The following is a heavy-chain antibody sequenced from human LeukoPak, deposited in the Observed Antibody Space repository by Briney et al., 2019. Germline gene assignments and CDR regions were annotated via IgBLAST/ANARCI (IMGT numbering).Heavy chain of an antibody. CDR1: GFTFSSYA. J-gene: IGHJ4*02. Sequence: TGGSLRLSCAASGFTFSSYAMSWVRQAPGKGLEWVSAISGSGGSTYYADSVKGRFTISRDNSKNTLYLQMNSLRAEDTAVYYCAKDPGNDYVWGSCRYMPAAARTVGYYFDYWGQGTLVTVSS. CDR2: ISGSGGST. V-gene: IGHV3-23*01. D-gene: IGHD3-16*02. CDR3: AKDPGNDYVWGSCRYMPAAARTVGYYFDY.